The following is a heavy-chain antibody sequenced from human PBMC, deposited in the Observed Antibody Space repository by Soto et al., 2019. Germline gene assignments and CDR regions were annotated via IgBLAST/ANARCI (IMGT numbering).Heavy chain of an antibody. CDR3: ARRQASGYNRYFDS. D-gene: IGHD5-12*01. J-gene: IGHJ4*02. CDR1: GGTFSSNP. Sequence: SVKVSCKASGGTFSSNPISWMRQAPGQGLEWMGGTIPTFGAGSYAQRFQGRLTITADKSTNTAYMELSSLRPEDTAVYYCARRQASGYNRYFDSWGQGTLVTVSS. CDR2: TIPTFGAG. V-gene: IGHV1-69*06.